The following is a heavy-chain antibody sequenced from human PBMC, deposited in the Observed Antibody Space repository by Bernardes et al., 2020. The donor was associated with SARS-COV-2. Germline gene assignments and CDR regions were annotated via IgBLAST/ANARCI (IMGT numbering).Heavy chain of an antibody. Sequence: ASVKVSCKASGYTFTGYYIYWVRQAPGQGLEWMGWINPNSGGTNYAQKFQGRVTMTRDTSISTAYMELSRLRSDDTAVYYCALPPTNYDRYGMDVWGQGTTVTVSS. D-gene: IGHD3-22*01. CDR1: GYTFTGYY. J-gene: IGHJ6*02. CDR2: INPNSGGT. CDR3: ALPPTNYDRYGMDV. V-gene: IGHV1-2*02.